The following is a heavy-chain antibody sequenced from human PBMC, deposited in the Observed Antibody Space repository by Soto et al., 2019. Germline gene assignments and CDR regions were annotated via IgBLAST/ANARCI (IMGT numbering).Heavy chain of an antibody. CDR2: ISYDGSNK. CDR1: GFTFSSYG. Sequence: GGSLRLSCAASGFTFSSYGMHWVRQAPGKGLEWAAVISYDGSNKYYADSVKGRFTISRDNSKNTLYLQMNSLRAEDTAVYYCAKEPLYDFWSGYPIPALMDVWGQGTTVTVSS. J-gene: IGHJ6*02. V-gene: IGHV3-30*18. CDR3: AKEPLYDFWSGYPIPALMDV. D-gene: IGHD3-3*01.